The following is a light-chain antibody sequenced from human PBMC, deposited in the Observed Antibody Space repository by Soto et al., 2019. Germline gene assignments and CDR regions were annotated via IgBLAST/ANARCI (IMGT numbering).Light chain of an antibody. CDR2: GAS. CDR3: QQCGSSPPWT. J-gene: IGKJ1*01. Sequence: EIVLTQSPGTLSLSPGERATLSCWASQSVSNSYLAWYQQRPGQAPRLLIYGASIRATGIPDRFSGSGSGPDFTLNISRLEPEDFAVYYCQQCGSSPPWTFGQGTKVEIK. CDR1: QSVSNSY. V-gene: IGKV3-20*01.